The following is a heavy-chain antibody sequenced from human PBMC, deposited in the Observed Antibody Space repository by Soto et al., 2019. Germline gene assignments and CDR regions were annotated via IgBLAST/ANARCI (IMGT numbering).Heavy chain of an antibody. J-gene: IGHJ4*02. CDR1: GYTFTGYY. Sequence: ASVKVSCKASGYTFTGYYMHWVRQAPGQGLEWMGWINPNSGGTNYAQKFQGMVTMTRYMSLSRGYMKLNRLRSVDTAVYYCARDLTAGRGVIIMYYFECCGRRHRVIAST. CDR2: INPNSGGT. D-gene: IGHD3-10*01. V-gene: IGHV1-2*02. CDR3: ARDLTAGRGVIIMYYFEC.